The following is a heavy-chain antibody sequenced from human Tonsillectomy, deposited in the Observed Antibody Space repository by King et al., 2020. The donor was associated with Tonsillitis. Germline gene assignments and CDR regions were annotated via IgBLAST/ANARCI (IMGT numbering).Heavy chain of an antibody. V-gene: IGHV1-69*04. CDR1: GGTFNNYA. CDR2: IIPILGIT. D-gene: IGHD3-16*01. J-gene: IGHJ5*01. Sequence: QLVQSGAEVKKPGSSVKVSCKASGGTFNNYAISWVRQAPGQGLEWMGRIIPILGITNYAQKFQGRVTITADKSTTTAYMEPSSLRSKDTAVYYCASGAGGGVARVDNWFESWGQGTLVTASS. CDR3: ASGAGGGVARVDNWFES.